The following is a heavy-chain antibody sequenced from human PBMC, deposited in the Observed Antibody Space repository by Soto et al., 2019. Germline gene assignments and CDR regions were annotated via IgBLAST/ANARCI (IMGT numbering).Heavy chain of an antibody. CDR3: ASFYDSCGYYSY. V-gene: IGHV1-18*01. J-gene: IGHJ4*02. CDR2: ISAYNGNT. D-gene: IGHD3-22*01. Sequence: ASVKVSCKASGYTFTSYGISWVRQAPGQGLEWVGWISAYNGNTNYAQKLQGRVTMTTDTSTSTAYMELRSLRSDDTAMYYCASFYDSCGYYSYWGQGTLVTVSS. CDR1: GYTFTSYG.